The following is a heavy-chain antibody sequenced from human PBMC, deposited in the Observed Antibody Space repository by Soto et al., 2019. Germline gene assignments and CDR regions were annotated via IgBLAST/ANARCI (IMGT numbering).Heavy chain of an antibody. CDR1: GGTFSSYT. V-gene: IGHV1-69*02. D-gene: IGHD3-10*01. CDR3: ASLMSSGYYYGMDV. Sequence: ASVKVSCKASGGTFSSYTISWVRQAPGQGLEWMGRIIPILGIANYAQKFQGRVTITADKSTSTAYMELSSLRSEDTTVYYCASLMSSGYYYGMDVWGQGTTVTVSS. J-gene: IGHJ6*02. CDR2: IIPILGIA.